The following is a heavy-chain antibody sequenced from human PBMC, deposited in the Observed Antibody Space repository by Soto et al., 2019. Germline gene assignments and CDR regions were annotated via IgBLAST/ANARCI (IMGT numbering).Heavy chain of an antibody. CDR3: AMIHSGSFGFDT. J-gene: IGHJ3*02. D-gene: IGHD3-3*02. CDR2: ISSDGSNK. Sequence: PGGSLRLSCAASGFTFSIYDIHAVRQAPGKGLEWVAVISSDGSNKYYGDSVKGRFAISRDNSKNRLHLQMNSLRVEDTAIYYCAMIHSGSFGFDTWGRGTMVTVSS. V-gene: IGHV3-30*03. CDR1: GFTFSIYD.